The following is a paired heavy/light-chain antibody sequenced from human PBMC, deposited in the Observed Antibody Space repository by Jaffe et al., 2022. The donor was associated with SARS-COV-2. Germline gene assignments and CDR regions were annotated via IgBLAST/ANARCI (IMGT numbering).Light chain of an antibody. Sequence: QSVLTQPPSASGTPGQRVTISCSGSSSNIGSNSVYWYQQLPGTAPKLLISRNNQRPSGVPDRFSGSKSGTSASLAISGLRSEDEADYYCAAWDDRLSGYVFGTGTKVTVL. J-gene: IGLJ1*01. CDR1: SSNIGSNS. CDR2: RNN. V-gene: IGLV1-47*01. CDR3: AAWDDRLSGYV.
Heavy chain of an antibody. V-gene: IGHV3-30*04. CDR1: GFTFSSYA. D-gene: IGHD3-9*01. CDR3: AREEQEGSRRKDWLLLPDS. CDR2: ISYDGSNE. Sequence: QVQLVESGGGVVQPGRSLRLSCAASGFTFSSYAMHWVRQAPGKGPEWVAVISYDGSNEYYADSVKGRFTISRDNSKNTLYLQMNSLRAEDTAVYYCAREEQEGSRRKDWLLLPDSWGQGTLVTVSS. J-gene: IGHJ4*02.